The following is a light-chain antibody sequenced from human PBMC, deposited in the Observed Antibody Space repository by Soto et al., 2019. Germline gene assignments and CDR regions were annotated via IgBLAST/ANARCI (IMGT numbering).Light chain of an antibody. CDR1: QSITNY. CDR3: QQSYSTPYT. V-gene: IGKV1-39*01. J-gene: IGKJ2*01. Sequence: DIQMTQSPSSLSASVGDRVTITCRASQSITNYLNWYQQKPGKAPKLLMYAISTLQSGVPSRFGGSGSGTEFTLTISNLQPDDFATYYCQQSYSTPYTFGQGTKVEI. CDR2: AIS.